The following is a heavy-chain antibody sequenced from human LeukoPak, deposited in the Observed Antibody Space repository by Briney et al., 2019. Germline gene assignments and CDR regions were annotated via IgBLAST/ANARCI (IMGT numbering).Heavy chain of an antibody. Sequence: GGSLRLSCAASGFSFSAYWMTWVRQAPGTGLEWMANINPAGSETYYVDPVKGRFSISRDNAKNLVYLQMNSPRAEDTAVYHCARFGYVAAVDVWGQGTPVTVSS. CDR2: INPAGSET. CDR3: ARFGYVAAVDV. V-gene: IGHV3-7*01. CDR1: GFSFSAYW. J-gene: IGHJ4*02. D-gene: IGHD2-15*01.